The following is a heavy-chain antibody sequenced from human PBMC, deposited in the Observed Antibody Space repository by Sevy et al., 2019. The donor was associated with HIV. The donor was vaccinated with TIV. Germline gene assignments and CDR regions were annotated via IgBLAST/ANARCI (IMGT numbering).Heavy chain of an antibody. CDR2: IQYDGSNK. CDR1: GFTFSNYA. V-gene: IGHV3-30*02. Sequence: GGSLRLSCAASGFTFSNYAMSWVRQAPGKGLEWVAYIQYDGSNKDYADSVKGRFTISRDNSKNTLDLQMNSLRVEDTAVYYCVKEGGGEGGDHWGQGTLVTVSS. D-gene: IGHD2-21*01. J-gene: IGHJ4*02. CDR3: VKEGGGEGGDH.